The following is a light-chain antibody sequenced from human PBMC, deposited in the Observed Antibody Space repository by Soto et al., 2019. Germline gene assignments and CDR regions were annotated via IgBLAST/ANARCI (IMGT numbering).Light chain of an antibody. V-gene: IGLV2-11*01. J-gene: IGLJ1*01. CDR3: CSYAGSYPIV. Sequence: QSALTQPRSVSGSPGQSVTISCTGTSSDVGTYNYVSWYQQHPGKAPKVMIYDVSKRPSGVPDRFSGSKSGNTASLTISGLPAEDEADYYCCSYAGSYPIVFGTGTKVTVL. CDR1: SSDVGTYNY. CDR2: DVS.